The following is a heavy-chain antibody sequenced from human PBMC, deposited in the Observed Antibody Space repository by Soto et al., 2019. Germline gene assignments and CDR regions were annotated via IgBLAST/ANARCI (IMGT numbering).Heavy chain of an antibody. CDR1: GGSFSGYY. CDR2: INHSGST. J-gene: IGHJ6*02. Sequence: QVQLQQWGAGLLKPSETLSLTCAVYGGSFSGYYWSWIRQPPGKGREWIGEINHSGSTNYNPSLKTRVTISVDTYKSHCPVKLSSVTASDTAVNYCQIVKATRRYDYVMDGWGQGTTVTVSS. D-gene: IGHD5-12*01. V-gene: IGHV4-34*01. CDR3: QIVKATRRYDYVMDG.